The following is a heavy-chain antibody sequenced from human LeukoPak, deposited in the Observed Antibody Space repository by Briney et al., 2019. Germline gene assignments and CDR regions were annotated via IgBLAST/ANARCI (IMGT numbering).Heavy chain of an antibody. CDR3: ARPTSDYDSSGYYAT. CDR2: IIPIFGTA. D-gene: IGHD3-22*01. Sequence: SVKVSCKASGGTFSSYAISWVRQAPGQGLEWMGGIIPIFGTANYAQKFQGRVTITADKSTSTAYMELSSLRSEDTAVYYCARPTSDYDSSGYYATWGQGTLVTVSS. CDR1: GGTFSSYA. V-gene: IGHV1-69*06. J-gene: IGHJ4*02.